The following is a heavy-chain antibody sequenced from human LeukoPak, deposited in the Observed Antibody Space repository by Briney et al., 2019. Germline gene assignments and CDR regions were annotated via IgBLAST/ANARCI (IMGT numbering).Heavy chain of an antibody. J-gene: IGHJ3*02. CDR1: GFTASSNY. V-gene: IGHV3-66*01. CDR3: ARRHYYDSSGYFLWAFDI. D-gene: IGHD3-22*01. CDR2: IYSGGST. Sequence: TGGSLRLSCAASGFTASSNYMSWARQAPGKGLEWVSIIYSGGSTYYADSAKGRFTISRDNSKNTVYLQMNSLRAEDTAVYYCARRHYYDSSGYFLWAFDIWGQGTMVTVSS.